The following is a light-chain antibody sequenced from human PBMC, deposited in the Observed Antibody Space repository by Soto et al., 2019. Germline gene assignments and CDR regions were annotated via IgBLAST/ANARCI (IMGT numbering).Light chain of an antibody. V-gene: IGKV3-20*01. J-gene: IGKJ4*01. CDR2: AAS. CDR1: QSIKNNF. CDR3: QQYGTSLT. Sequence: EIVLTQSPGALSLSPGEGATLSCRASQSIKNNFLAWYQQRPGQSPRLLVHAASIRASGISDRLTGTASGTDFTHTISRLEPDDFGVYYCQQYGTSLTFGGGTRV.